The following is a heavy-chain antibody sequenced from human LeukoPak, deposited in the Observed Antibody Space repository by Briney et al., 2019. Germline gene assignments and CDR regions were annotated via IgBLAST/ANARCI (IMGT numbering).Heavy chain of an antibody. J-gene: IGHJ5*02. CDR1: GFYLNTYE. V-gene: IGHV3-48*03. CDR2: ITISGHTK. Sequence: SGGSLRLSCAASGFYLNTYEMNWVRQAPGKGLEWIADITISGHTKNYADSVKGRFTISRDNAGTSLYLQMNSLRVEDTGVYYCARGDPHADLWGQGTLVTVSS. CDR3: ARGDPHADL.